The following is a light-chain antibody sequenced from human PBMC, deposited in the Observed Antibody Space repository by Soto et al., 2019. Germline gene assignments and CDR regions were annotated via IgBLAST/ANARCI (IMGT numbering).Light chain of an antibody. CDR2: GAS. Sequence: VLTQSPGTLSLSPGESATLSCRARQTVSITYLTWYQQKPGQGPRLLIFGASKRATGIPDRFSGSGSGRDFTLTISGLEPEDFAVYYCQQYGSSPLISFGQGTRLEIK. J-gene: IGKJ5*01. CDR3: QQYGSSPLIS. CDR1: QTVSITY. V-gene: IGKV3-20*01.